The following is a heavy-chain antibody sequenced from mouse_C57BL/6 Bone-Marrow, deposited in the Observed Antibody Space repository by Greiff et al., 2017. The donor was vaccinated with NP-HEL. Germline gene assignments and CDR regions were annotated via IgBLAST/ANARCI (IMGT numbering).Heavy chain of an antibody. CDR2: IYPRDGST. CDR1: GYTFTDHT. Sequence: VQLVESDAELLKPGASVKISCTVSGYTFTDHTIHWMKQRPEQGLEWIGYIYPRDGSTKYNEKFKGKATLTADKSSSTSYMQLNSLTSADSAVYFCARTPSITTVVAPSFDYWGQGTTLTVSS. J-gene: IGHJ2*01. V-gene: IGHV1-78*01. CDR3: ARTPSITTVVAPSFDY. D-gene: IGHD1-1*01.